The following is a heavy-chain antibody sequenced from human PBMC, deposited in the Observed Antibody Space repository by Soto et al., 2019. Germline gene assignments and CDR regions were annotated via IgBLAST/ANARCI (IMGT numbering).Heavy chain of an antibody. CDR1: GYTFTNYG. Sequence: VKVSCKASGYTFTNYGISWVRQAPGQGLEWMGXISGYNGHTXXAQKLEGRLTVTTDTSTSTAYMELRSLRSDDTAVYYCARDHYDSSGGFDSWGQGTLVTVSS. CDR3: ARDHYDSSGGFDS. J-gene: IGHJ4*02. CDR2: ISGYNGHT. D-gene: IGHD3-22*01. V-gene: IGHV1-18*01.